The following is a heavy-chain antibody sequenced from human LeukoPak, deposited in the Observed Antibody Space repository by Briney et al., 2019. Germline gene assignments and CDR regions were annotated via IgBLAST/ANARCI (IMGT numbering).Heavy chain of an antibody. CDR3: ARGRITMIRGIVISGYFDY. V-gene: IGHV4-61*09. CDR1: GGSISSGSAY. D-gene: IGHD3-10*01. J-gene: IGHJ4*02. Sequence: SQTLSLTCTVSGGSISSGSAYWNWIRQPAGKGLEWIGHIYATKNTNYSPSLKSRVNMSADTSKNQFSLKLTSVTAADTAVYYCARGRITMIRGIVISGYFDYWGQGALVTVSS. CDR2: IYATKNT.